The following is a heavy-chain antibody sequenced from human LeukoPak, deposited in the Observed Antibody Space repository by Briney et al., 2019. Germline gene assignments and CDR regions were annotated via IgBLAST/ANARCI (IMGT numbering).Heavy chain of an antibody. Sequence: EASVKVSCKASGYTFIGYYMHWVRRAPGQGLEWMGWINPNSGGTNYAQKLQGRVTLTRDTSISTVYMELSRLRSDDTAVYYCARDSCSSTSCLSIDDYWGQGTLVTVSS. CDR3: ARDSCSSTSCLSIDDY. V-gene: IGHV1-2*02. J-gene: IGHJ4*02. CDR1: GYTFIGYY. D-gene: IGHD2-2*01. CDR2: INPNSGGT.